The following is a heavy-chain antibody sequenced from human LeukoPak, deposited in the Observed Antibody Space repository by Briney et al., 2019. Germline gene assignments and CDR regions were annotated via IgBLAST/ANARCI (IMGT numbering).Heavy chain of an antibody. J-gene: IGHJ6*02. Sequence: ASVKVSCKASGYTFTGYYMHWVRQAPGQGLEWMGWINPNSGGTNYAQKFQGRVTMTRNTSISTAYMELSSLRSEDTAVYYCARGPLDNWNSRYYYYGMDVWGQGTTVTVSS. D-gene: IGHD1-1*01. CDR1: GYTFTGYY. CDR3: ARGPLDNWNSRYYYYGMDV. CDR2: INPNSGGT. V-gene: IGHV1-2*02.